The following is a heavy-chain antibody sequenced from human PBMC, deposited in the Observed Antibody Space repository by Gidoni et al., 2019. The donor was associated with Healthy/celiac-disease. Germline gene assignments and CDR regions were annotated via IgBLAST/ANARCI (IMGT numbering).Heavy chain of an antibody. V-gene: IGHV3-30*18. J-gene: IGHJ4*02. D-gene: IGHD6-13*01. CDR3: AKDRRRGSSWYDSLDY. Sequence: QVQLVESGGGVVQPGRSLRLSCAASGFTFSSYGMHWVRQAPGKGLEWVAVISYDGSNKYYADSVKGRFTISRDNSKNTLYLQMNSLRAEDTAVYYCAKDRRRGSSWYDSLDYWGQGTLVTVSS. CDR2: ISYDGSNK. CDR1: GFTFSSYG.